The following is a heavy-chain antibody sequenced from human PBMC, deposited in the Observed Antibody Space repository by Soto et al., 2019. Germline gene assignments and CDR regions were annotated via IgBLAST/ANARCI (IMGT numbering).Heavy chain of an antibody. J-gene: IGHJ5*02. Sequence: SETLSLTCAVYGGSFSGYYWSWIRQPPEKGLEWIGEINHSGSTNYNPSLKSRVTISVDTSKNQFSLKLSSVTAADTAVYYCARGLFFRVHWFDPWGQGTLVTVSS. CDR2: INHSGST. D-gene: IGHD3-3*01. V-gene: IGHV4-34*01. CDR3: ARGLFFRVHWFDP. CDR1: GGSFSGYY.